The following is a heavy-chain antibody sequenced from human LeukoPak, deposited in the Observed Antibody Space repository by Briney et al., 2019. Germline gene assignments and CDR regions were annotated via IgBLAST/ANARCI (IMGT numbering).Heavy chain of an antibody. Sequence: GGSLRLSCAASGFTFSSYSMNWGRQAPGKGLEWVSYISSSSSTIYYADSVKGRFTISRDNAKNSLYLQMNSLRAEDTAVYYCARDPNVRGWWDYYYYGMDVWGQGTTVTVSS. CDR1: GFTFSSYS. J-gene: IGHJ6*02. CDR3: ARDPNVRGWWDYYYYGMDV. CDR2: ISSSSSTI. D-gene: IGHD6-19*01. V-gene: IGHV3-48*01.